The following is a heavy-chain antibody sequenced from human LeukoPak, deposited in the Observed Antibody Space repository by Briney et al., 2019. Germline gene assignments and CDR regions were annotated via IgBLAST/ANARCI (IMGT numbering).Heavy chain of an antibody. CDR2: ISGSGGST. V-gene: IGHV3-23*01. J-gene: IGHJ4*02. Sequence: GGSLRLSCAASGFTFSSYAMSWVRQAPGKGLEWVSAISGSGGSTDYADSVKGRFTISRDNSKNTLYLQMNSLRAEDTAVYYCAKDLMIAVGGIFDYWGQGTLVTVSS. CDR3: AKDLMIAVGGIFDY. D-gene: IGHD6-19*01. CDR1: GFTFSSYA.